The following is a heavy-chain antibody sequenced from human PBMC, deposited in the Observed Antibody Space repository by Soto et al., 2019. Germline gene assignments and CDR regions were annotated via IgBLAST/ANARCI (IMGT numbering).Heavy chain of an antibody. CDR3: ARDYMVRGVMRWFDP. Sequence: QVQLQESGPGLVKPSGTLSLTCAVSGGSISSSNWWSWVRQPPGKGLEWIGEIYHSGSTNYNPSPKSPVTISVDKSKNQFSLKLSSVPAADTAVYYCARDYMVRGVMRWFDPWGQGTLVTVSS. D-gene: IGHD3-10*01. CDR1: GGSISSSNW. CDR2: IYHSGST. J-gene: IGHJ5*02. V-gene: IGHV4-4*02.